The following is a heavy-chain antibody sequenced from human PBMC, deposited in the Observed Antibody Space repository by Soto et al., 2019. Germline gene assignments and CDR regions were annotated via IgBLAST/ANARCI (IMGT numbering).Heavy chain of an antibody. J-gene: IGHJ4*02. V-gene: IGHV4-4*02. CDR3: ATMVRGVINASEY. Sequence: QVQLQESGPGLVKPSGTLSLTCAVSGGSISSSNWWSWVRQPPGKVLEWMGEIYHGGSTNYNPSLKSRVALSVDKSKNQFSLKLSSVTAADTAVYYCATMVRGVINASEYWGQGPLVTVS. CDR2: IYHGGST. D-gene: IGHD3-10*01. CDR1: GGSISSSNW.